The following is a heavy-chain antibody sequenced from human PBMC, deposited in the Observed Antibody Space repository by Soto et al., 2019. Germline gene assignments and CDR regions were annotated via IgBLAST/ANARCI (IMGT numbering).Heavy chain of an antibody. D-gene: IGHD6-19*01. J-gene: IGHJ5*02. V-gene: IGHV3-23*01. Sequence: EVQLLESGGGLVRPGGSLRLSCAASGFTFSSYAMSWVRQAPGKGLEWVSSISGSGGATYYADSVKGRFTISRDKDKNTLYLQMSSLRAEDMAVYYCAKTFFEAVAGGYNWFDHWGQGTLVTVSS. CDR3: AKTFFEAVAGGYNWFDH. CDR2: ISGSGGAT. CDR1: GFTFSSYA.